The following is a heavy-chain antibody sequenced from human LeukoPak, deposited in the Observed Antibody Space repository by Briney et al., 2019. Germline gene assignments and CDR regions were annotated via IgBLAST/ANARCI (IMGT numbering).Heavy chain of an antibody. CDR3: ARPNDYGGNSDAFDI. V-gene: IGHV4-59*08. CDR2: IYYSGST. J-gene: IGHJ3*02. D-gene: IGHD4-23*01. Sequence: SETLSLTCTVSGGSISSYYRSWIRQPPGKGLEWIGYIYYSGSTNYNPSLKSRVTISVDTSKNQFSLKLSSVTAADTAVYYCARPNDYGGNSDAFDIWGQGTMVTVSS. CDR1: GGSISSYY.